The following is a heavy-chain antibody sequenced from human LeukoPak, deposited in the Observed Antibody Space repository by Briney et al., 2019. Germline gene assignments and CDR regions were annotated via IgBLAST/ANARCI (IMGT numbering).Heavy chain of an antibody. CDR1: GXTFSSYS. CDR2: ISSSSSYI. J-gene: IGHJ4*02. CDR3: ARVSLTG. D-gene: IGHD3-9*01. V-gene: IGHV3-21*01. Sequence: GGSLRLSCAASGXTFSSYSMNWVRQAPGKGLEWVSSISSSSSYIYYAVSVKGRFTISRDNAKNSLYLQMNSLRAEDTAVYYCARVSLTGWGQGTLVTVSS.